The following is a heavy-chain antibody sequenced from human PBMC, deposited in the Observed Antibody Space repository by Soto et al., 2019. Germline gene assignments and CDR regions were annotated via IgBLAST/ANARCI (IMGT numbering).Heavy chain of an antibody. Sequence: VQSGAEVKKPGASVKVSCKASGYNFIGYGITWVRQAPGQGLEWMGWISAYNGTSNYAQSLQDRVTMTTDSSTATAYLEFRSLRPDDTAVYFCARGMYMAWCDPWGQGTPVTVSS. CDR3: ARGMYMAWCDP. V-gene: IGHV1-18*01. D-gene: IGHD1-1*01. CDR1: GYNFIGYG. J-gene: IGHJ5*02. CDR2: ISAYNGTS.